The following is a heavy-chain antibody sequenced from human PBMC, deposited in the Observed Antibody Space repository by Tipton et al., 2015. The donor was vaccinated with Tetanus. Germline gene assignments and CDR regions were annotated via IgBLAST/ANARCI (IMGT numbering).Heavy chain of an antibody. Sequence: TLSLTCTVSGGSISSFYWYWIRQPPGKGLEWIGRIYYSGSTSYNPSLKSRVTISVDTSKNQISLELNSVTAADTAVYYCARRGGDFLTGYYDSWGQGTLVTVSS. V-gene: IGHV4-39*01. CDR1: GGSISSFY. CDR2: IYYSGST. J-gene: IGHJ4*02. CDR3: ARRGGDFLTGYYDS. D-gene: IGHD3-9*01.